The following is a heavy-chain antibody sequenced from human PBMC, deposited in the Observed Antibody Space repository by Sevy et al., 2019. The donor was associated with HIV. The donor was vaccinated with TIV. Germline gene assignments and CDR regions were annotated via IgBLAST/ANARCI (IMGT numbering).Heavy chain of an antibody. D-gene: IGHD2-21*01. V-gene: IGHV3-30*02. CDR2: IQYDGSNK. CDR1: GVSYSSYG. CDR3: VKEGGGEGGDH. J-gene: IGHJ4*02. Sequence: GGSLRLSCAASGVSYSSYGMHWVRQAPGKRLEWVAYIQYDGSNKDYADSVKGRFTISRDNSKNTLDLQMNSLRVEDTAVYYCVKEGGGEGGDHWGQGSLVTVSS.